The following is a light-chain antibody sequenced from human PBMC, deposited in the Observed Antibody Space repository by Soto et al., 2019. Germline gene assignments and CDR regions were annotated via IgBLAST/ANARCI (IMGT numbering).Light chain of an antibody. V-gene: IGKV3-15*01. CDR2: GAS. J-gene: IGKJ4*01. CDR1: QTITTN. CDR3: QQYNNCPLT. Sequence: EIVMTQSPATLSVSPRERATLSCRASQTITTNLAWYQLKPGQAPRLLIYGASTRATGIPARFSRSVSGTKFTLPISALFFEDFAFYYCQQYNNCPLTCGGGP.